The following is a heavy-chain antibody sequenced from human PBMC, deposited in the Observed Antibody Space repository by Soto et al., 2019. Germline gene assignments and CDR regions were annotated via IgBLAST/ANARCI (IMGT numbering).Heavy chain of an antibody. D-gene: IGHD5-12*01. V-gene: IGHV4-30-4*01. CDR2: IYYSGST. CDR1: GGSIISGDYY. CDR3: ARDGSGYDPFDY. Sequence: SETLSLTCTVSGGSIISGDYYFICIRQPPGKGLEWIGYIYYSGSTYYNPSLKSRVTISVDTSKNQFSLKLSSVTAADTAVYYCARDGSGYDPFDYWGQGTLVTVSS. J-gene: IGHJ4*02.